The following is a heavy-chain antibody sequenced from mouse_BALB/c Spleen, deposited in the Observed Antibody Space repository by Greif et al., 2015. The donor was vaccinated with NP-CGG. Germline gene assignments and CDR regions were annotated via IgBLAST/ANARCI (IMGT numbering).Heavy chain of an antibody. CDR1: GFSLTSSG. V-gene: IGHV2-2*02. Sequence: VQRVESGPGLVQPSQSLSITCTVSGFSLTSSGVHWVRQSPGKGLEWLGVIWSGGSTDYNAAFKSRLSIRKDNSKNQVFVTVIRLQGKNSATYYGARESANGDAMDYWGQGTSVTVSS. D-gene: IGHD4-1*01. J-gene: IGHJ4*01. CDR2: IWSGGST. CDR3: ARESANGDAMDY.